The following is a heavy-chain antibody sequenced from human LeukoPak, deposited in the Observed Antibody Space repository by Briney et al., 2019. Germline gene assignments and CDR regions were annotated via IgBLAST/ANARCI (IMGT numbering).Heavy chain of an antibody. J-gene: IGHJ4*02. D-gene: IGHD3-16*01. V-gene: IGHV4-59*01. CDR2: IYYSGST. Sequence: SETLSLTCAVYGGSFSGYYWSWIRQPPGKGLEWIGYIYYSGSTNYNPSLKSRVIISVDTSKNQFSLKLSPVIAADTAIYYCAKDSPKSYTLGGAYYFDYWGQGTLLTVSS. CDR3: AKDSPKSYTLGGAYYFDY. CDR1: GGSFSGYY.